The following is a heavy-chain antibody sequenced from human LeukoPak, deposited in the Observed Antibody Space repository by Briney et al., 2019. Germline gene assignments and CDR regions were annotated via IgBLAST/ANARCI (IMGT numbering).Heavy chain of an antibody. D-gene: IGHD5-24*01. CDR2: IIPIFGTA. CDR3: ARKHVEMATIDY. CDR1: GGTFSSYA. V-gene: IGHV1-69*13. Sequence: SVKVSCKASGGTFSSYAISWVRQAPGQGLEWMGGIIPIFGTANYAQKFQGRVTITADESTSTAYMELSSLRSEDTAVYYCARKHVEMATIDYWGQGTLVTVSS. J-gene: IGHJ4*02.